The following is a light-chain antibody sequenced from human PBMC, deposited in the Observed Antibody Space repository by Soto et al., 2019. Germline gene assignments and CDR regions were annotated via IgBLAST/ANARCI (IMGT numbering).Light chain of an antibody. J-gene: IGKJ1*01. Sequence: DIQMTQSPSTLFASVGDRVTITCRASQSVRNWLAWYQQKPGRAHQLLIYDSYTLEPGVQSRFRGSGSGTDFTLTIRRLEPEDFAVYYCKQYGYSPQTFGQGTKVDIK. CDR2: DSY. V-gene: IGKV1-5*01. CDR3: KQYGYSPQT. CDR1: QSVRNW.